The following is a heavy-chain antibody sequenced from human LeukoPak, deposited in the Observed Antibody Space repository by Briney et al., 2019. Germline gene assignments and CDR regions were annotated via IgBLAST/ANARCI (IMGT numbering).Heavy chain of an antibody. Sequence: GGSLRLSCAASGFTFSNYAMTWVRQAPGKGLEWVSGISGSSGSTYYADSVKGRFTISRDNSKNTLYLQMNSLRAEDTAVYYCAKDGGGNYLFYLDYWGQGTLVTVSS. CDR3: AKDGGGNYLFYLDY. CDR1: GFTFSNYA. J-gene: IGHJ4*02. CDR2: ISGSSGST. V-gene: IGHV3-23*01. D-gene: IGHD1-26*01.